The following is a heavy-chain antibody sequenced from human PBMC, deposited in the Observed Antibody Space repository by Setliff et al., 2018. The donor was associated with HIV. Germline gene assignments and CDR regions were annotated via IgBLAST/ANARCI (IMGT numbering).Heavy chain of an antibody. Sequence: GASVKVSCKASGYTFTNYAMHWVRQAPGQRLEWMGWINAGNGNTKYSQKIQGRVTITRDTSASTAYMELSSLRSEDTAVYYCARDYLYYNLYNGSPVYGMDVWGQGTTVTVSS. CDR3: ARDYLYYNLYNGSPVYGMDV. J-gene: IGHJ6*02. CDR2: INAGNGNT. V-gene: IGHV1-3*01. D-gene: IGHD3-3*01. CDR1: GYTFTNYA.